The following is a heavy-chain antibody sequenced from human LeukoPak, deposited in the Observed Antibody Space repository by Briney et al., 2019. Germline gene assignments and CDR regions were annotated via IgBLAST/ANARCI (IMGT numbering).Heavy chain of an antibody. J-gene: IGHJ4*02. Sequence: PGGSLRLSCAASGFTFSSYSMNWVRQAPGKGLEWVSSVSSSSSYIYYADSVKGRFTISRDNAKNSLYLQMNSLRAEDTAVYYCARDLKSRPDYWGQGTLVTVSS. V-gene: IGHV3-21*01. CDR3: ARDLKSRPDY. CDR1: GFTFSSYS. CDR2: VSSSSSYI.